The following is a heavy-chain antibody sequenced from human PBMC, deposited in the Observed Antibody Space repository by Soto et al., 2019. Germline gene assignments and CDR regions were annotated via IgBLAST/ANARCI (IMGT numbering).Heavy chain of an antibody. D-gene: IGHD5-18*01. CDR3: AREVGYSYGFFNYLDP. Sequence: KTSETLSLTCIVSGGSISPHYCTWIRQAAGKGLEWIGRIYSSGSTNYNPSLKSRVTMSVDTSKSQFSLRLSSVSAADTAVYYCAREVGYSYGFFNYLDPWGQGTLVTVSS. CDR1: GGSISPHY. J-gene: IGHJ5*02. CDR2: IYSSGST. V-gene: IGHV4-4*07.